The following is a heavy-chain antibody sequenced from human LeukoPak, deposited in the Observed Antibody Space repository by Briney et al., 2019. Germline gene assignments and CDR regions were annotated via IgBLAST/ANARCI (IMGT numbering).Heavy chain of an antibody. J-gene: IGHJ4*02. V-gene: IGHV3-30*03. CDR1: GFIFSSYG. D-gene: IGHD3-22*01. CDR3: ARGRSDYYDSSGYIYY. Sequence: GGSLRLSCAASGFIFSSYGMHWVRQAPGKGLEWVAVISYDGSNKYYADSVKGRFTISRDNSKNTLYLQMNSLRAEDTAVYYCARGRSDYYDSSGYIYYWGQGTLVTVSS. CDR2: ISYDGSNK.